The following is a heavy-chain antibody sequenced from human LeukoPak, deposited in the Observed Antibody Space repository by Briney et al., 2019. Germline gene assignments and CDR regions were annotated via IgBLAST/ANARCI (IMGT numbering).Heavy chain of an antibody. CDR2: ISYDGSNK. J-gene: IGHJ4*02. D-gene: IGHD4-17*01. CDR1: GFTFSSYA. Sequence: GGSLRLSCAASGFTFSSYAMHWVRQAPGKGLEWVAVISYDGSNKYYADSVKGRFTISRDNSKNTLYLQMNSLRAEDTAVYYCARDKITTVTIHYFHYWGQGTLLT. CDR3: ARDKITTVTIHYFHY. V-gene: IGHV3-30-3*01.